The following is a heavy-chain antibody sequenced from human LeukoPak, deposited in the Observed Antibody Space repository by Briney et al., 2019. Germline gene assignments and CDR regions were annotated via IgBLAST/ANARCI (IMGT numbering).Heavy chain of an antibody. CDR1: GGSISSSSYY. D-gene: IGHD1-1*01. CDR2: IYYSGST. CDR3: ARDWNRYAY. V-gene: IGHV4-39*07. Sequence: KTSETLSLTCTVSGGSISSSSYYWGWIRQPPGKGLEWIGSIYYSGSTYYNPSLKSRVTISVDTSKSQFSLYMDSVTAADTAVYYCARDWNRYAYWGQGTLVTVSS. J-gene: IGHJ4*02.